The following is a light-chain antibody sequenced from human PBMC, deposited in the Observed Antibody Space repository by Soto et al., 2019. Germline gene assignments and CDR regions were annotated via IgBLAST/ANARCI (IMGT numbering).Light chain of an antibody. J-gene: IGKJ4*01. V-gene: IGKV3-15*01. Sequence: EIVLTQSPVSVCLSPGERATLSCRASQSVSSNLAWYQQKPGQAPRLLIYGASTRATAIPARFSGSGSGTEFTLTISSLQSEDFAVYYCEQYNNWPHAFGGGTKVDIK. CDR2: GAS. CDR1: QSVSSN. CDR3: EQYNNWPHA.